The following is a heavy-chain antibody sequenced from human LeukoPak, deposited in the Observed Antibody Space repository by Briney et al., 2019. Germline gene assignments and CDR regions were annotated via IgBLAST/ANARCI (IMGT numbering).Heavy chain of an antibody. V-gene: IGHV1-8*01. CDR1: GYTFTIYE. Sequence: ASVKVSCKASGYTFTIYEFNWVRQAPGQGLEWLGYISPDTGNTGYAQKFQGRVTMTRDTSISTAYMELSSLTSEDTAVYYCARGPRFDPWGQGTLVTVSS. CDR3: ARGPRFDP. J-gene: IGHJ5*02. CDR2: ISPDTGNT.